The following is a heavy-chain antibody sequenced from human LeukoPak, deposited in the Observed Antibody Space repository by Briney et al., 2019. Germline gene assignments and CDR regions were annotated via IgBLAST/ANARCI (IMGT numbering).Heavy chain of an antibody. Sequence: SETLSLTCAVYGGSFSGYYWNWIRQPPGKGLEWIGEINHSGSTSYHPSLKSRVTISVDTSKNQFSLKLSSVTAADTAVYYCARSYRSSWGRAWFDPWGQGTLVTVSS. V-gene: IGHV4-34*01. CDR3: ARSYRSSWGRAWFDP. J-gene: IGHJ5*02. CDR1: GGSFSGYY. D-gene: IGHD6-13*01. CDR2: INHSGST.